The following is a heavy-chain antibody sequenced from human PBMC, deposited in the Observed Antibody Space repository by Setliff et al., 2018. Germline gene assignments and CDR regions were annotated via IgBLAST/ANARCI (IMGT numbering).Heavy chain of an antibody. V-gene: IGHV4-39*07. Sequence: SETLSLTCTVSGGSISSSSYYWGWIRQPPGKGLEWIGSIYYSGSTYYNPSLKSRVTISVDTSKNQFSLKLSSVTAADTAVYYCARGKIRVTMIVVPTGGAFDIWGQGTMVTVSS. D-gene: IGHD3-22*01. CDR2: IYYSGST. J-gene: IGHJ3*02. CDR1: GGSISSSSYY. CDR3: ARGKIRVTMIVVPTGGAFDI.